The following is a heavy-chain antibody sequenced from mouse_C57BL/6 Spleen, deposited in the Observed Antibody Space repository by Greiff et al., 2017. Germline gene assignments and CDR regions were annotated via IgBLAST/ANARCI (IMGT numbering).Heavy chain of an antibody. CDR3: ARSDYEGFAY. Sequence: EVKLMESGGGLVQPGGSLSLSCAASGFTFTDYYMSWVRQPPGKALEWLGFIRNKANGYTTEYSASVKGRFTISRDNSQSILYRQMNALRAEDSATYYCARSDYEGFAYWGQGTLVTVSA. D-gene: IGHD2-4*01. CDR1: GFTFTDYY. J-gene: IGHJ3*01. V-gene: IGHV7-3*01. CDR2: IRNKANGYTT.